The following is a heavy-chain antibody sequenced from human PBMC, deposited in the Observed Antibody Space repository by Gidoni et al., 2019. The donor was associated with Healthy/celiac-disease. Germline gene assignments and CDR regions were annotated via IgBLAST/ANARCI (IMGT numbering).Heavy chain of an antibody. Sequence: EVQLVDSGGGLVQPEGSLRLHYAASGFTFSSYDMHWVRQDTGKGLEWVSAIGTAGDTYYPGSVKGRFTISRENAKNSLYLQMNSLRAGDTAVYYCARESGPGSFDIWCQGTMVTVSS. CDR2: IGTAGDT. V-gene: IGHV3-13*01. CDR1: GFTFSSYD. D-gene: IGHD5-12*01. J-gene: IGHJ3*02. CDR3: ARESGPGSFDI.